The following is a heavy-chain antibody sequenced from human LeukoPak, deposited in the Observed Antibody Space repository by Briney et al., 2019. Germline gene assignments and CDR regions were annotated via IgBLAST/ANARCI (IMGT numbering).Heavy chain of an antibody. CDR2: VSSGFHA. D-gene: IGHD5-18*01. CDR1: GFTLGSRD. CDR3: VREARGYHYTYFDY. Sequence: GGSLRLSCTASGFTLGSRDMHWVRQIPGQGLEWVAAVSSGFHAFFADSVQGRFTVSREDARNSLYLQMNSLRAGDTAVYYCVREARGYHYTYFDYWGQGTLVTVSS. J-gene: IGHJ4*02. V-gene: IGHV3-13*01.